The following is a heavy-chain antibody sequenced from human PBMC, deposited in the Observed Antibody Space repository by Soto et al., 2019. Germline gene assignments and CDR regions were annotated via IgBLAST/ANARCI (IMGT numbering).Heavy chain of an antibody. D-gene: IGHD5-18*01. J-gene: IGHJ4*02. Sequence: SETLSLTCTVSGGSVTSDEDYWTWIRQSPGKGLEWIGYISNSGSTGYNPSLKTRLSMSVDRSKNQFTLRLTSVTAADTAVYFCATESGSTYGYFDHWGQGTQVTSPQ. CDR3: ATESGSTYGYFDH. CDR1: GGSVTSDEDY. CDR2: ISNSGST. V-gene: IGHV4-30-4*01.